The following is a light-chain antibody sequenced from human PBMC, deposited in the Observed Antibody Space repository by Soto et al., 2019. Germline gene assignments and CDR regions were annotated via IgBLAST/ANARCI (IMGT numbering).Light chain of an antibody. Sequence: VMTQSPATLSVSPGERATLSCRASQSLRSSLAWYQQKPGQAPRLLIYGASTRATGIPARFSGSGSGTEFTLIISSLQPDDFATYYCQQYNSYSWTFGQGTKVDI. CDR1: QSLRSS. V-gene: IGKV3-15*01. J-gene: IGKJ1*01. CDR2: GAS. CDR3: QQYNSYSWT.